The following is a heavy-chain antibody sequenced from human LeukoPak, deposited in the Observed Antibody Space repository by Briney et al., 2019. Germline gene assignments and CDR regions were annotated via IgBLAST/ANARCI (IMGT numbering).Heavy chain of an antibody. D-gene: IGHD4-11*01. CDR2: IYYSGST. CDR1: GGSISGYY. Sequence: SETLSLTCTVSGGSISGYYWSWIRQPPGKGLEWIGYIYYSGSTNYNPSLKSRVTISVDTSKNQFSLKLSSVTAADTAVYYCANYHDYSNFQGAYYLDYWGQGTLVTVSS. V-gene: IGHV4-59*08. J-gene: IGHJ4*02. CDR3: ANYHDYSNFQGAYYLDY.